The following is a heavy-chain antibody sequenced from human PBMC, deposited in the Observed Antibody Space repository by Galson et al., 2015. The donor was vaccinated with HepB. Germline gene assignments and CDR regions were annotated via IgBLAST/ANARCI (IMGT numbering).Heavy chain of an antibody. CDR3: TRAFGHTSSRGLYAMGV. CDR1: GLSFSTFR. V-gene: IGHV3-48*02. J-gene: IGHJ6*02. D-gene: IGHD6-13*01. CDR2: IGSDGLTI. Sequence: SLRLSCAASGLSFSTFRMNWVRQAPGKGLEWVAHIGSDGLTIKYADFVRGRFTISRDIAQKALFLQMNSLRDEDTAVYYCTRAFGHTSSRGLYAMGVWGQGTTVTVSS.